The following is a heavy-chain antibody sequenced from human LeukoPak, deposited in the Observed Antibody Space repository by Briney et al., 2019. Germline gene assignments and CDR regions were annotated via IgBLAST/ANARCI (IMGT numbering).Heavy chain of an antibody. D-gene: IGHD3-10*01. CDR1: GFTFSSYE. Sequence: GGSLRLSCAASGFTFSSYEMNWVRQAPGKGLEWVSYISSSGSTIYYVDSVKGRFTISRDNAKNSLYLQMNSLRAEDTAVYYCARDLPGELFYYYYGMDVWGKGTTVTVSS. V-gene: IGHV3-48*03. J-gene: IGHJ6*04. CDR2: ISSSGSTI. CDR3: ARDLPGELFYYYYGMDV.